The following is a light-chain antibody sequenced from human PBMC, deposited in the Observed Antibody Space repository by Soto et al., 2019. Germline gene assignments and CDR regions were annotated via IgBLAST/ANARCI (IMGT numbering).Light chain of an antibody. CDR1: QRVSSN. Sequence: SPATLSVSPGERATLSCRASQRVSSNLAWYQQKPGQAPRLLIYGASTRATGIPARFSGSGSETEFTLTISSLQSEDFAVYYCQQYNNWPPYTFGQGTRLEIK. J-gene: IGKJ5*01. V-gene: IGKV3-15*01. CDR3: QQYNNWPPYT. CDR2: GAS.